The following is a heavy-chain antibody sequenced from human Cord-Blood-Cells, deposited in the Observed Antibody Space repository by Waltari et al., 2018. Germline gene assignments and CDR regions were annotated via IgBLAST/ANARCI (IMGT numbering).Heavy chain of an antibody. Sequence: QVQLQESGPGLVKPSETLSLTCTVSGGSISSYYWSWTRQPPGKGLEGIGYSYYSGSTKYSPSLKSRVTVSVVTSKNQFSLKRSSVTAADTAVYYCARVSKSSVAAAAFDIWGQGTMVTVSS. CDR3: ARVSKSSVAAAAFDI. CDR2: SYYSGST. D-gene: IGHD6-13*01. CDR1: GGSISSYY. J-gene: IGHJ3*02. V-gene: IGHV4-59*13.